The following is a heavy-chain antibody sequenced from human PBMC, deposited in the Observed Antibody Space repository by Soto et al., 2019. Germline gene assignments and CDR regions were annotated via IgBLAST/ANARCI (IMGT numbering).Heavy chain of an antibody. D-gene: IGHD6-19*01. CDR2: IKQDGSEK. CDR1: GFTFSSYW. J-gene: IGHJ4*02. CDR3: ARAEYSSGWYPHPFDY. V-gene: IGHV3-7*04. Sequence: EVQLVESGGGLVQPGGSLRLSCAASGFTFSSYWMSWVRQAPGKGLEWVANIKQDGSEKYYVDSVKGRFTITRDNAKNSLYLQMNSLRAEDTAVYYCARAEYSSGWYPHPFDYWGQGTPVTVSS.